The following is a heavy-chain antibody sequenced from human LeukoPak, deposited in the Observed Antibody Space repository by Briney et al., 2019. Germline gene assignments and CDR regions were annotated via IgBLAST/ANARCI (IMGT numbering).Heavy chain of an antibody. CDR3: ARDVMYGYNVGY. Sequence: GGSLRLSCAASGFTFSSYAMSWVRQAPGKGLEWVSAISGSGGSTYYADSVKGRFTISRDNSKNTLYLQMNSLRAEDTAVYYCARDVMYGYNVGYWGQGTLVTVSS. CDR2: ISGSGGST. D-gene: IGHD5-24*01. CDR1: GFTFSSYA. J-gene: IGHJ4*02. V-gene: IGHV3-23*01.